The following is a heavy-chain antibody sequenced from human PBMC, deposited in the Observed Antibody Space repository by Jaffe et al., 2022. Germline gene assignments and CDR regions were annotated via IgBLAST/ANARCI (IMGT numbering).Heavy chain of an antibody. Sequence: EVQLLESGGGLVQPGGSLRLSCAASGFTFSSYAMSWVRQAPGKGLEWVSAISGSGGSTYYADSVKGRFTISRDNSKNTLYLQMNSLRAEDTAVYYCAKDHNYGYCSGGSCPSGVLFDYWGQGTLVTVSS. J-gene: IGHJ4*02. CDR1: GFTFSSYA. CDR3: AKDHNYGYCSGGSCPSGVLFDY. D-gene: IGHD2-15*01. CDR2: ISGSGGST. V-gene: IGHV3-23*01.